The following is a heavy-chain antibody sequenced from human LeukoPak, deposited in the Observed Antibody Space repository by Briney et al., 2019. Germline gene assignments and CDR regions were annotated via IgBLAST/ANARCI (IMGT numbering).Heavy chain of an antibody. CDR2: MNPNSGNT. J-gene: IGHJ5*02. Sequence: EASVKVSCKASGYTFTSYDINWVRQATGQGLEWMGWMNPNSGNTGYAQKFQGRVTMTRNTSISTAYMELSSLRSEDTAVYYCARAPMYYYDSSGFNNWFDPWGQGTLVTVSS. CDR3: ARAPMYYYDSSGFNNWFDP. CDR1: GYTFTSYD. V-gene: IGHV1-8*01. D-gene: IGHD3-22*01.